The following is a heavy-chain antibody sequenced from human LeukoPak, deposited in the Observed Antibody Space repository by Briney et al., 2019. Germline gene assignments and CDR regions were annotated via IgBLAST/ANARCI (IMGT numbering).Heavy chain of an antibody. V-gene: IGHV3-7*01. CDR3: AREDSSSYYYYYMDV. D-gene: IGHD6-6*01. CDR1: GVTFSSYW. J-gene: IGHJ6*03. Sequence: GGSLRLSCAASGVTFSSYWMSWVRQAPGKGLEWVANIKEDGSEKYYVDSVKGRFTISRDNAKNSLYLQMNSLRAEDTAVYYCAREDSSSYYYYYMDVWGKGTTVTVSS. CDR2: IKEDGSEK.